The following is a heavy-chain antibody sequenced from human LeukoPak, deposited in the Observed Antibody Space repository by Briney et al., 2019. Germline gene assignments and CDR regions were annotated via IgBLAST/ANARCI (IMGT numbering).Heavy chain of an antibody. CDR2: INHSGST. V-gene: IGHV4-39*07. CDR3: ARAGKYGDYVSSGYYYYMDV. J-gene: IGHJ6*03. Sequence: KPSETLSLTCTVSGGSISSSSYYWSWIRQPPGKGLEWIGEINHSGSTNYNPSLKSRVTISVDTSKNQFSLKLSSVTAADTAVYYCARAGKYGDYVSSGYYYYMDVWGKGTTVTVSS. D-gene: IGHD4-17*01. CDR1: GGSISSSSYY.